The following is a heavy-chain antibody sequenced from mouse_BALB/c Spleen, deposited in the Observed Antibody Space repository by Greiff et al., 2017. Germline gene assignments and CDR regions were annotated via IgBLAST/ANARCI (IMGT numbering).Heavy chain of an antibody. V-gene: IGHV2-6-7*01. CDR3: ARDIANSYWYFDV. J-gene: IGHJ1*01. Sequence: VQRVESGPGLVAPSQSLSITCTVSGFSLTGYGVNWVRQPPGKGLEWLGMIWGDGSTDYNSALKSRLSISKDNSKSQVFLKMNSLQTDDTARYYCARDIANSYWYFDVWGAGSTVTVSS. CDR1: GFSLTGYG. CDR2: IWGDGST. D-gene: IGHD1-1*01.